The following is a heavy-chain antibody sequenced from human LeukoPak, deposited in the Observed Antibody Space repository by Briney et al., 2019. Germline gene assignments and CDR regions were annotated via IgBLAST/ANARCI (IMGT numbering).Heavy chain of an antibody. D-gene: IGHD4-11*01. Sequence: HPGGSLRLSCAASGFIFSHHGMHWVRQAPGKGLEWVAVIWSDSSNRFYADSVKGRFTISRDNSQNTVFLQMNSLRVNDTAIYYCARDAQRGFDYSNSLKNWGRGTLVTVSS. V-gene: IGHV3-33*01. CDR2: IWSDSSNR. CDR1: GFIFSHHG. CDR3: ARDAQRGFDYSNSLKN. J-gene: IGHJ4*01.